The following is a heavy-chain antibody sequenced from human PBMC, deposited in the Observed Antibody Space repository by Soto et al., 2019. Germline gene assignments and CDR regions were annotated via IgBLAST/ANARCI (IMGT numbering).Heavy chain of an antibody. D-gene: IGHD2-2*01. Sequence: SETLSLTCTVSGGSISSGGYYWSWIRQHPGKGLERIGYFFYSGSTYYNPSLKSRVTISVDMSKNQFSLKLSSVTAADTAVYYCASGDCSSTSCYAEYYYYYYMDVWGKGTTVTVSS. CDR3: ASGDCSSTSCYAEYYYYYYMDV. CDR2: FFYSGST. CDR1: GGSISSGGYY. V-gene: IGHV4-31*03. J-gene: IGHJ6*03.